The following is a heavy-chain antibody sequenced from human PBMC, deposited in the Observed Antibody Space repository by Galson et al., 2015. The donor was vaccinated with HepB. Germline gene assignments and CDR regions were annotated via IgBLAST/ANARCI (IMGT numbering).Heavy chain of an antibody. CDR1: GGSISSSSYY. J-gene: IGHJ3*02. CDR3: ARKGGIVVVPAALDAFDI. V-gene: IGHV4-39*01. D-gene: IGHD2-2*01. Sequence: TLSLTCTVSGGSISSSSYYWGWIRQPPGKGLEWIGSIYYSGSTYYNPSLKSRVTISVDTSKNQFSLKLSSVTAADTAVYYCARKGGIVVVPAALDAFDIWGQGTMVTVSS. CDR2: IYYSGST.